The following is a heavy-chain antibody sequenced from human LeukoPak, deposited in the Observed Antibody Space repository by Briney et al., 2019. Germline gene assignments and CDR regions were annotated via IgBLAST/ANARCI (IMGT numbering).Heavy chain of an antibody. V-gene: IGHV4-59*01. J-gene: IGHJ6*02. CDR3: ASRSGRNYYGMDV. CDR2: AYYSGSI. D-gene: IGHD3-10*01. CDR1: GGSISGYY. Sequence: SETLSLTCTVSGGSISGYYWNWIRQAPGKGLEWIGYAYYSGSINYNPSLKSRVTISVDTSKEQFSLNLSSVTAADTAVYYCASRSGRNYYGMDVWGQGTTVTVSS.